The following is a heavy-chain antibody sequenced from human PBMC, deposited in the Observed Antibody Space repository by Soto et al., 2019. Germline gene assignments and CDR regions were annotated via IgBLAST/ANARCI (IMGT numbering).Heavy chain of an antibody. Sequence: GGSLRLSCSASGFIFSSYTMYWVRQAPGKGLKYVSAISSNGENTYDTDSVKGRSTISRDNSKKTLYLQMSSLRPEDTAVYFCASLSAPVDFWGRGTLVTVS. CDR2: ISSNGENT. J-gene: IGHJ4*02. D-gene: IGHD2-2*01. V-gene: IGHV3-64D*06. CDR1: GFIFSSYT. CDR3: ASLSAPVDF.